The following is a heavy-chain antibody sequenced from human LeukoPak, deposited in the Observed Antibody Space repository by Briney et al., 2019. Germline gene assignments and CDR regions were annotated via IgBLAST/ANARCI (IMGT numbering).Heavy chain of an antibody. CDR3: ARGRWDDYVWGSYRYTHYFDY. V-gene: IGHV4-39*07. CDR2: INHSGST. J-gene: IGHJ4*02. D-gene: IGHD3-16*02. CDR1: GGSISSSSYY. Sequence: SETLSLTCTVSGGSISSSSYYWSWIRQPPGKGLEWIGEINHSGSTNYNPSLKSRVTISVDTSKNQFSLKLSSVTAADTAVYYCARGRWDDYVWGSYRYTHYFDYWGQGTLVTVSS.